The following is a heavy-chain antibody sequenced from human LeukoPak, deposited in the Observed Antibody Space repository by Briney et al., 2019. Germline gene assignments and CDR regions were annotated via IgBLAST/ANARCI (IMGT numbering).Heavy chain of an antibody. CDR2: IYYTGTT. V-gene: IGHV4-59*01. CDR3: ARGEDFERYYLAY. CDR1: GGSISSYY. D-gene: IGHD3-9*01. J-gene: IGHJ4*02. Sequence: SETLSLTCTVSGGSISSYYWSWIRQPPGKGLEWIGYIYYTGTTNYNPLFESRATISVDTSKNQFSLKLTSVTTADTAVYFCARGEDFERYYLAYWGQGTLVTVSS.